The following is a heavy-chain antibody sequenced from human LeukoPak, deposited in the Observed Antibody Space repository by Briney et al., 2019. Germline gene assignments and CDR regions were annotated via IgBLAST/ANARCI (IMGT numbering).Heavy chain of an antibody. CDR1: GFTFDDYA. CDR3: AKDMEYSSSWLKFDY. CDR2: ISWNSGSI. J-gene: IGHJ4*02. Sequence: PGGSLRLSCAASGFTFDDYAMHWVRQVPGKGLEWVSGISWNSGSIGYADSVKGRFTISRDNAKNSLYLQMNRLRAEDTAFYYCAKDMEYSSSWLKFDYWGQGTLVTVSS. V-gene: IGHV3-9*01. D-gene: IGHD6-13*01.